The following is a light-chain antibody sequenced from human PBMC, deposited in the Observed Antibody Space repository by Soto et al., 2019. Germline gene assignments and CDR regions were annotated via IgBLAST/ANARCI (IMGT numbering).Light chain of an antibody. Sequence: EIVLTQSPVTLSLSPGERATLSCRASQSVYSSYLAWYQQRPGQAPRLLFYDASIRATGIPDRFSGSGSGTDFTLTISRLEPEDFAVYYCQQYHSSPRTFGQGTKVDIK. CDR3: QQYHSSPRT. CDR2: DAS. J-gene: IGKJ1*01. CDR1: QSVYSSY. V-gene: IGKV3-20*01.